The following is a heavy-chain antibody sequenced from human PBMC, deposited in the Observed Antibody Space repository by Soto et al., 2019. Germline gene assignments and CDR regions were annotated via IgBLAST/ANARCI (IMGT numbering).Heavy chain of an antibody. V-gene: IGHV3-23*01. Sequence: PGGSLRLSCAASGFTFSDYYMTWVRQAPGKGLEWVSAISGNGGSTYYADSVKGRFTISRDNSKSTLHLQMNSLRVEDTAVYYCAKDRTFGPPLVRFDSWGQGTLVTVSS. D-gene: IGHD6-6*01. CDR1: GFTFSDYY. CDR2: ISGNGGST. CDR3: AKDRTFGPPLVRFDS. J-gene: IGHJ4*02.